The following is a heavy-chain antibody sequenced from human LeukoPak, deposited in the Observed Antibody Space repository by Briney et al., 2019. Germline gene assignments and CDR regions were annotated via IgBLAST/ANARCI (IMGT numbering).Heavy chain of an antibody. Sequence: GGSLRLSCAASGFTFSSYWMSWVRQAPGKGLEWVAHIKQDGSEKYYVDSVKGRFTISRDNAKNSLYLQMNSLRAEDTAVYYCARERGVRRYYDSSGYYFDYWGQGTLVTVSS. J-gene: IGHJ4*02. CDR1: GFTFSSYW. CDR3: ARERGVRRYYDSSGYYFDY. CDR2: IKQDGSEK. V-gene: IGHV3-7*01. D-gene: IGHD3-22*01.